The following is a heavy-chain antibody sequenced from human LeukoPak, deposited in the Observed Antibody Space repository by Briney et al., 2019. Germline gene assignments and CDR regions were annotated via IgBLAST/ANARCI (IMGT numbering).Heavy chain of an antibody. D-gene: IGHD3-9*01. CDR1: GGSISSYY. V-gene: IGHV4-59*01. CDR3: ARGGVRYFDWLFSDY. Sequence: PSETLSLTCTVSGGSISSYYWSWIRQPPGKGLEWIGYIYYSGSTNYNPSLKSRVTISVDTSKNQFSLKLSSVTAADTAVYYCARGGVRYFDWLFSDYWGQGTLVTVSS. CDR2: IYYSGST. J-gene: IGHJ4*02.